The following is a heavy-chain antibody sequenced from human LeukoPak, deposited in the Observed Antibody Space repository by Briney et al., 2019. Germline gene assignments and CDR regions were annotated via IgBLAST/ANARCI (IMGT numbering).Heavy chain of an antibody. V-gene: IGHV1-69*08. J-gene: IGHJ4*02. Sequence: SVSVSCKGSGGTFNTDSIDGVRQAPGRGLEWVGRIIPVLTATYAPWFEDRLTITADKSTSTAYMELTSLDSEDPALYFCARHPTYFDWFADWGLGTLVTVSS. CDR3: ARHPTYFDWFAD. CDR2: IIPVLTA. D-gene: IGHD3-9*01. CDR1: GGTFNTDS.